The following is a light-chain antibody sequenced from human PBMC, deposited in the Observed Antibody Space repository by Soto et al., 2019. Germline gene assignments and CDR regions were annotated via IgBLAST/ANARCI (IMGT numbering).Light chain of an antibody. CDR1: QSVSHNY. J-gene: IGKJ1*01. Sequence: EIVLTQSPGTLSLSPGERATLSCRASQSVSHNYFAWYQQKPGQAPRLVLYDASSRATGIPDRFSASGSGPDFTLTISRLEPEDFAVYYCQQYVSSPLTFGQGTKVDIK. V-gene: IGKV3-20*01. CDR2: DAS. CDR3: QQYVSSPLT.